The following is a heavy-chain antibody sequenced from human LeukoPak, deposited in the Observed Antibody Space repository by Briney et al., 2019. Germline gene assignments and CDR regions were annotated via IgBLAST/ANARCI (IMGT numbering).Heavy chain of an antibody. Sequence: SGTLSLTCAVSGGSISSSNWWSWVRQPPGKGLEWIGEIFHSGSTKYNPSLKSRVTISVDKPKNQFSLKLSSVTAADTAVYYCCGSGWFAGPFGYWGQGALVTVSS. CDR2: IFHSGST. J-gene: IGHJ4*02. CDR3: CGSGWFAGPFGY. D-gene: IGHD6-19*01. CDR1: GGSISSSNW. V-gene: IGHV4-4*02.